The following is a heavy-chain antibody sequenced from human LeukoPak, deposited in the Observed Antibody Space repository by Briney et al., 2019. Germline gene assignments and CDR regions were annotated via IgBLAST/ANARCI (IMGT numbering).Heavy chain of an antibody. D-gene: IGHD3-9*01. V-gene: IGHV4-34*01. J-gene: IGHJ6*03. CDR1: GGSFSGYY. Sequence: SETLSLTCAVYGGSFSGYYWSWIRQPPGKGLEWIGEINHSGSTNYNPSLKSRVTISVDTSKNQFSLKLSSVTAADTAVYYCARGEPYYDILTGYYGYYYYYMDVWGKGTTVTISS. CDR3: ARGEPYYDILTGYYGYYYYYMDV. CDR2: INHSGST.